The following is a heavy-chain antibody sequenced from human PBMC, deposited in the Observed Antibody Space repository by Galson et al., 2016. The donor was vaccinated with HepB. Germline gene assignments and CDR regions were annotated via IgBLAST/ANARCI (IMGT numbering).Heavy chain of an antibody. Sequence: SLRLSCAASGFTFGTYTMHWVRQAPGKGLEWVSSISSSTAYIYYADSLKGRFTISRDNTKNLLHLQMNSLRAEDTAVYYCARDMQYSSSGGDYWGQGTLVIVSS. CDR1: GFTFGTYT. D-gene: IGHD5-12*01. CDR2: ISSSTAYI. J-gene: IGHJ4*02. V-gene: IGHV3-21*06. CDR3: ARDMQYSSSGGDY.